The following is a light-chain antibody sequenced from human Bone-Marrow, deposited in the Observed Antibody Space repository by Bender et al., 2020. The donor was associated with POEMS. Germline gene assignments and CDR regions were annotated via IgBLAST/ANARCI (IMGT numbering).Light chain of an antibody. CDR2: KDS. CDR1: ALPKQY. J-gene: IGLJ2*01. Sequence: YELTQPPSVSESPGQTASITCSGDALPKQYAYWYQQRPGQAPILVIYKDSERPSGIPERFSGSNSGNTATLTISGTQAMDEADYYCQAWDSSAAVVFGGGTKLTVL. V-gene: IGLV3-1*01. CDR3: QAWDSSAAVV.